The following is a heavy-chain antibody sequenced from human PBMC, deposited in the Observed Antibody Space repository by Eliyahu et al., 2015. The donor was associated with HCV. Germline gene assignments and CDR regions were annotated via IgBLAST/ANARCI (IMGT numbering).Heavy chain of an antibody. CDR1: GGPPFTRLP. CDR2: IVPISGTS. D-gene: IGHD3-10*01. CDR3: ATDSGSGSLMNFFDF. V-gene: IGHV1-69*01. J-gene: IGHJ4*02. Sequence: QVQLVQSGAEVRKPGSSVKVSCKASGGPPFTRLPISWVRQAPGRGLEWMGGIVPISGTSLYAQNFQGRLTLSADESTSTNYMDLTGLTSEDTAIYYCATDSGSGSLMNFFDFWGQGTLVTVSS.